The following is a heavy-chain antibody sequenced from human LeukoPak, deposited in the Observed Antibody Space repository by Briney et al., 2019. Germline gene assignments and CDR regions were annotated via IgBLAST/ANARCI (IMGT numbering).Heavy chain of an antibody. Sequence: SVKVSCKASGGTFSSYAISWVRQAPGQGLEWMGGIIAIFGTANYAQKFQGRVTITADESTSTAYMELSSLRSEDTAVYYCARPYCSGGDCLRYFDLWGRGTLITVSS. V-gene: IGHV1-69*13. CDR1: GGTFSSYA. D-gene: IGHD2-15*01. J-gene: IGHJ2*01. CDR3: ARPYCSGGDCLRYFDL. CDR2: IIAIFGTA.